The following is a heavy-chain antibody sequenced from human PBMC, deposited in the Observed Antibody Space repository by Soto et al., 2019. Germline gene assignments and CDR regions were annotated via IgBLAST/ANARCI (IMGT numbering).Heavy chain of an antibody. J-gene: IGHJ4*02. V-gene: IGHV4-39*01. Sequence: SETLSPTCTFSCGSIISSSYYWGWVRQPPGKGLEWIGSIYYSGSTYYNPSLKSRVTISVDTSKNQFSLKLSSVTAADTAVYYCARQRYSSSWYDYWGQGTLVTVSS. D-gene: IGHD6-13*01. CDR2: IYYSGST. CDR3: ARQRYSSSWYDY. CDR1: CGSIISSSYY.